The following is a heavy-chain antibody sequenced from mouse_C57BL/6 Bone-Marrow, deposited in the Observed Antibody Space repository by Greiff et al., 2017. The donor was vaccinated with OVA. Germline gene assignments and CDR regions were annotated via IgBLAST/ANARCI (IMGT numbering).Heavy chain of an antibody. CDR1: GYTFTSYW. D-gene: IGHD1-1*01. Sequence: VQLQQPGAELVMPGASVKLSCKASGYTFTSYWMHWVKQRPGPGLEWIGEIDPSDSYTNYNQKFKGKSTLTVDKSSSTAYMQHSSLTSEDSAVYYCARDITTVVARGYWYFDVWGTGTTVTVSS. J-gene: IGHJ1*03. CDR2: IDPSDSYT. V-gene: IGHV1-69*01. CDR3: ARDITTVVARGYWYFDV.